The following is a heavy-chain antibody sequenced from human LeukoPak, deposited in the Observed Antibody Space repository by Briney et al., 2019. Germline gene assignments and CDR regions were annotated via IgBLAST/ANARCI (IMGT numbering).Heavy chain of an antibody. D-gene: IGHD3-16*02. J-gene: IGHJ4*02. CDR2: INPNSGGT. V-gene: IGHV1-2*06. CDR3: ASYDYVWGSYRPGVDY. Sequence: ASVKVFCKASGYTFTGYYMHWVRQAPGQGLEWMGRINPNSGGTNYAQKFQGRVTMTRDTSISTAYMELSRLRSDDTAVYYCASYDYVWGSYRPGVDYWGQGTLVTVSS. CDR1: GYTFTGYY.